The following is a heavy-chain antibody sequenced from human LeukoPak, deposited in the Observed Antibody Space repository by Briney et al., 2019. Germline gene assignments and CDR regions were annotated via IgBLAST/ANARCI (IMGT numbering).Heavy chain of an antibody. D-gene: IGHD2-2*01. CDR2: ISSSSSYI. V-gene: IGHV3-21*01. CDR1: GFTFSNFL. CDR3: ARAMLDVGEVVPAAMWVYYYYGMDV. J-gene: IGHJ6*02. Sequence: GGSLRLSCAASGFTFSNFLMSWVRQAPGKGLEWVSSISSSSSYIYYADSVKGRFTISRDNAKNSLYLQMNSLRAEDTAVYYCARAMLDVGEVVPAAMWVYYYYGMDVWGQGTTVTVSS.